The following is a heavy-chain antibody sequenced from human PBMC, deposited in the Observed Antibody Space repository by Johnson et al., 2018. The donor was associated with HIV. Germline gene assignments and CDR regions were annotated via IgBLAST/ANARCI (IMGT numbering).Heavy chain of an antibody. CDR1: GFTFSSYA. CDR2: IRGSGDST. CDR3: AKGRWELLAGAFDI. V-gene: IGHV3-23*04. J-gene: IGHJ3*02. Sequence: VQLVESGGVLVQPGGSLRLSCAASGFTFSSYAMSWVRQAPGKGLEWVSAIRGSGDSTYYADSVKGRFTISRDNSKNTLYVQMNSLRAEDTAAYYCAKGRWELLAGAFDIWGQGTMVTVSS. D-gene: IGHD1-26*01.